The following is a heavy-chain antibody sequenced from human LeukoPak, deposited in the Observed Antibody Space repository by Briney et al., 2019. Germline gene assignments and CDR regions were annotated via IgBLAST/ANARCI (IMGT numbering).Heavy chain of an antibody. V-gene: IGHV3-23*01. J-gene: IGHJ6*04. D-gene: IGHD3-9*01. CDR2: ITGLSDNI. CDR3: VKGRTVSRYSAMDV. Sequence: GGSLRPSCAGSGFAFGAYTMSWVRQAPGKGLEWVSVITGLSDNIDYAESVKGRFTISRDNSKNPLYLQMNSLRSEDTALDYCVKGRTVSRYSAMDVWAKGTTVTVSS. CDR1: GFAFGAYT.